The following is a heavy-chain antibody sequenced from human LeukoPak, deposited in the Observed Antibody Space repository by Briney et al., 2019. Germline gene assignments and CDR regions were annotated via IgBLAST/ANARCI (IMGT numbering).Heavy chain of an antibody. J-gene: IGHJ4*02. D-gene: IGHD6-13*01. V-gene: IGHV4-34*01. CDR2: INHSGST. CDR3: ARVKSSWYMYFDY. Sequence: SETLSLTCAVYGGSFSGYYWSWIRQPPGKGLEWTGEINHSGSTNYNPSLKSRVTISVDTSKNQFSLKLSSVTAADTAVYYCARVKSSWYMYFDYWGQGTLVTVSS. CDR1: GGSFSGYY.